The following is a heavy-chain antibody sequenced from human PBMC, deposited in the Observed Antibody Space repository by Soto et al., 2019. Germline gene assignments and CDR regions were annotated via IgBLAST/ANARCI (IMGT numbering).Heavy chain of an antibody. J-gene: IGHJ5*02. Sequence: PSETLSLTSGVSGGTISVYYWNWIRQPAGKGLEWIGRIYRSGNTKYNPSLQSRVTMSLDTSNNQFSLRLTSVTAADTAVYYCARGQRFTDWFDPWGQGTLVTVSS. CDR1: GGTISVYY. V-gene: IGHV4-4*07. CDR3: ARGQRFTDWFDP. D-gene: IGHD3-3*01. CDR2: IYRSGNT.